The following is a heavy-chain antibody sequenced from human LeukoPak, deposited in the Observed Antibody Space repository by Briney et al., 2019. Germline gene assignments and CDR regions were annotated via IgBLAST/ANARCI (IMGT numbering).Heavy chain of an antibody. J-gene: IGHJ3*02. CDR2: IYYSGST. CDR3: ARRGADYDAFDI. Sequence: PSQTLSLTCTVSGGSISSGGYYWSWIRQHPGKGLEWIGYIYYSGSTYYNPSLKSRVTISVDTSKNQFSLKLSSVTAADTAVYYCARRGADYDAFDIWGKGKMVTVSS. V-gene: IGHV4-31*03. CDR1: GGSISSGGYY. D-gene: IGHD4-11*01.